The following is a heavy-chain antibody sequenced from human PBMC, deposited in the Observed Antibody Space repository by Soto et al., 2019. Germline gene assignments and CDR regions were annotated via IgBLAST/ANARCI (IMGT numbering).Heavy chain of an antibody. V-gene: IGHV4-34*01. J-gene: IGHJ5*02. D-gene: IGHD4-17*01. CDR2: INHSGST. CDR3: GRGRSTVTRRWFDP. Sequence: SETLSLTCAVYGGSFSGYYWSWIRQPPGKGLEWIGEINHSGSTNYNPSLKSRVTISVDTSKNQFSLKLSSVTAADPAVYYCGRGRSTVTRRWFDPWGQGTLVTVSS. CDR1: GGSFSGYY.